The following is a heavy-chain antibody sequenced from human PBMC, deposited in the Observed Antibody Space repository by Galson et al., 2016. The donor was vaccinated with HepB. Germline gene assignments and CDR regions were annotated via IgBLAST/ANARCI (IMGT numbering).Heavy chain of an antibody. CDR3: ARERCSNGVCYTCDY. CDR2: IYPWGGSP. Sequence: SVKVSCKASGYTFTSHYIHWVRQAPGQGLEWMGIIYPWGGSPSYAQKFQGRVTMTRDTSTSTVYMELSSLRSDDTAVYYCARERCSNGVCYTCDYWGQGTLVTVSS. J-gene: IGHJ4*02. V-gene: IGHV1-46*01. D-gene: IGHD2-8*01. CDR1: GYTFTSHY.